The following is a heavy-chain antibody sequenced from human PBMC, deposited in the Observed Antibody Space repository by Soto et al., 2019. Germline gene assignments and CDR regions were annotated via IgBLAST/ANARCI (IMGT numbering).Heavy chain of an antibody. CDR2: IWYDGSNK. CDR3: ARGGSSSWYTPGSYYYYGMDV. V-gene: IGHV3-33*01. CDR1: GFTFSSYG. J-gene: IGHJ6*02. D-gene: IGHD6-13*01. Sequence: GGSLRLSCAASGFTFSSYGMHWVRQAPGKGLEWVAVIWYDGSNKYYADSVKGRFTISRDNSKNTLYLQMNSLRAEDTAVYYCARGGSSSWYTPGSYYYYGMDVWGQGTTVTVSS.